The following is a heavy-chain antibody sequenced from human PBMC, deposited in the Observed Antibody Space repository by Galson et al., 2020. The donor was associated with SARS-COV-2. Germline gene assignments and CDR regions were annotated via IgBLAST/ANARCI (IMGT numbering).Heavy chain of an antibody. J-gene: IGHJ4*02. CDR3: ARTDTAMVKVFDY. Sequence: KIGESLKISCRGSGYTFSRYWIAWVRQMPGKGPEWMGIIYPGDSDTRYSPPFQGQVTMSADMSINTAFLQWSSLRTSDTAMYYCARTDTAMVKVFDYWGQGTLVTVSS. CDR2: IYPGDSDT. V-gene: IGHV5-51*01. CDR1: GYTFSRYW. D-gene: IGHD5-18*01.